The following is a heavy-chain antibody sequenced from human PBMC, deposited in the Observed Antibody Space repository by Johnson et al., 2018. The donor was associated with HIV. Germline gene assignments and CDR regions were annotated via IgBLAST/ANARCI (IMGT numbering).Heavy chain of an antibody. CDR1: GFTVSSNY. D-gene: IGHD3-10*01. Sequence: EVQLVESGGGLVQPGGSLRLSCAASGFTVSSNYMSWVRQAPGKGLEWVSVIYSGGSTYYADSVKGRFTISRDNAKNSLYLQMNSLRAEDTAVYYCASSWFGELSYAFDIWGQGTMVTVSS. V-gene: IGHV3-66*01. J-gene: IGHJ3*02. CDR3: ASSWFGELSYAFDI. CDR2: IYSGGST.